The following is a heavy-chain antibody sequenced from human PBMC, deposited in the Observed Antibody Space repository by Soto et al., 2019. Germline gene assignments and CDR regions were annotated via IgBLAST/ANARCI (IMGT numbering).Heavy chain of an antibody. CDR2: ISSSGSTI. D-gene: IGHD6-13*01. V-gene: IGHV3-11*01. J-gene: IGHJ6*03. Sequence: GGSLRLSCAASGFTFSDYYMSWIRQAPGKGLEWVSYISSSGSTIYYADSVKGRFTISRDNAKNSLYLQMNSLRAEDTAVYYCARIPTYSSSWMIYYYYMDVWDKGTTVTVSS. CDR1: GFTFSDYY. CDR3: ARIPTYSSSWMIYYYYMDV.